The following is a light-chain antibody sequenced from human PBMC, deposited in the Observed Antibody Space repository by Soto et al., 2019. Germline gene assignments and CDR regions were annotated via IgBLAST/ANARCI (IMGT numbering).Light chain of an antibody. CDR2: GAS. CDR1: QSVSSN. J-gene: IGKJ4*01. CDR3: QQYKNWPLT. Sequence: ETVMTQSPATLSVSPGERTTLSCRASQSVSSNLAWYQQRPGQAPRLLIYGASTRATGIPARFSGSGSGPEFTLTISSLQSEDLAVYYCQQYKNWPLTFGGGTKVAIE. V-gene: IGKV3-15*01.